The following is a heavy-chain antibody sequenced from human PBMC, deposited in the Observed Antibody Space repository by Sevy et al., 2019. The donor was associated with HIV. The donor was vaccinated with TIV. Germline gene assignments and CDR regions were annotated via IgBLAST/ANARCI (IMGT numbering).Heavy chain of an antibody. CDR2: IYYSVST. D-gene: IGHD3-9*01. CDR1: GGSISSSSYY. J-gene: IGHJ6*02. Sequence: SETLSLTCTVSGGSISSSSYYWGWIRQPPGKGLEWIGSIYYSVSTYYIPSLKSRVTISVDTSKNQFSLKLSSVTAADTAVYYCARGYYDILTGVYYYYGMDVWGQGTTVTVSS. V-gene: IGHV4-39*01. CDR3: ARGYYDILTGVYYYYGMDV.